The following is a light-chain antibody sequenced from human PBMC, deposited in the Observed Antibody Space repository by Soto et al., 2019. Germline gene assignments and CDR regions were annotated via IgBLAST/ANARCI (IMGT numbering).Light chain of an antibody. CDR2: INN. V-gene: IGLV1-44*01. CDR3: ATFDDNLNVRV. J-gene: IGLJ3*02. Sequence: QSVLTQPPSASGTPGQRVTISCSGSTSNIGSNSVNWYQQLPGTAPKLLIYINNQRPSGVPARFSGSKSGNSASLAISGLQSEDEADYYCATFDDNLNVRVFGRGTKVTVL. CDR1: TSNIGSNS.